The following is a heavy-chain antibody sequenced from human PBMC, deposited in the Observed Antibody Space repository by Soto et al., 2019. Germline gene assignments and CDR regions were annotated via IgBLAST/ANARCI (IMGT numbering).Heavy chain of an antibody. V-gene: IGHV1-46*03. J-gene: IGHJ5*02. CDR2: INPSGGTT. D-gene: IGHD3-10*01. CDR1: GYTFTSYY. Sequence: QVQLVQSGAEVKKPGASVTVSCKASGYTFTSYYMHWVRQAPGQGLEWMGIINPSGGTTTYAQKFQGRVTMTRDTSTSTVYMQLRILSSDDTAVYYCASGSPIITMVREVIGWFDPRGQGTLVTVSS. CDR3: ASGSPIITMVREVIGWFDP.